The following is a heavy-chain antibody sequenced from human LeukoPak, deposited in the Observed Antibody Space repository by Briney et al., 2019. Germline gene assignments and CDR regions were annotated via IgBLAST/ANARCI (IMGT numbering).Heavy chain of an antibody. Sequence: GGSLRLSCEASGFIFSSYAMSWVRQAPGKGLEWVSAIKGRFTISRDNSKNTLYLQMNSLRAEDTAVYYCAKDRANYGDPMGYFDYWGQGTLVTVSS. V-gene: IGHV3-23*01. J-gene: IGHJ4*02. D-gene: IGHD4-17*01. CDR2: I. CDR3: AKDRANYGDPMGYFDY. CDR1: GFIFSSYA.